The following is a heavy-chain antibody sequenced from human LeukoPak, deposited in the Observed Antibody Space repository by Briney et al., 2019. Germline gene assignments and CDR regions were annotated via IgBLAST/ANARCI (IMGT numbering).Heavy chain of an antibody. CDR3: ATTDYDFMSGSYYMDV. V-gene: IGHV1-69*11. J-gene: IGHJ6*03. CDR1: GSTFRSYA. CDR2: TIPILGTT. Sequence: SVKVSCKASGSTFRSYAITWVRQAPGQGPEWMGRTIPILGTTKYTQKFQGRLTITTDESTSTAYMELSSLISEDTAVYFCATTDYDFMSGSYYMDVWGKGTTVIVSS. D-gene: IGHD3-3*01.